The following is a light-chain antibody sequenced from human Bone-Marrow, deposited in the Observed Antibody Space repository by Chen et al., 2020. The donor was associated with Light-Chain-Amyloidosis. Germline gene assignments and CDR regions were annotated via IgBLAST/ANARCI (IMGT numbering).Light chain of an antibody. CDR3: SSYTITNTLV. Sequence: QSALTQPASVSGSPGPSITISCPGTSSDVGGDNHVSWYQQLPDKAHKLMIDEVTNRPSWVPDRCSGSKSDNTASLTISGLQTEDEADYFCSSYTITNTLVFGSGTRVTVL. CDR2: EVT. J-gene: IGLJ1*01. V-gene: IGLV2-14*01. CDR1: SSDVGGDNH.